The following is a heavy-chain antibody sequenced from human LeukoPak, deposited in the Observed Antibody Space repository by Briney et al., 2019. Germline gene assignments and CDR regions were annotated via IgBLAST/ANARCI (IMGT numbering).Heavy chain of an antibody. Sequence: SETLSLTCTVSGGSISSGGYYWSWIRRHPGKGLEWIGYIYYSGSTYYNPSLKSRVTISVDTSKNQFSLKLSSVTAADTAVYYCARVEYCSSTSCYTDNWFDPWGQGTLVTVSS. CDR2: IYYSGST. J-gene: IGHJ5*02. D-gene: IGHD2-2*02. CDR1: GGSISSGGYY. V-gene: IGHV4-31*03. CDR3: ARVEYCSSTSCYTDNWFDP.